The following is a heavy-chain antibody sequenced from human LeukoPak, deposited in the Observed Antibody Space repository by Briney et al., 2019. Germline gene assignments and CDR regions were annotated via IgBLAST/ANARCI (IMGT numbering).Heavy chain of an antibody. CDR1: RGSISGYY. J-gene: IGHJ4*02. V-gene: IGHV4-59*01. CDR3: ARSMLGAI. CDR2: VHYTGKT. D-gene: IGHD2-8*01. Sequence: SGTLSLTCSVSRGSISGYYLSWVRQFPGKGLEWIGYVHYTGKTNYNPSLTGRVTISLDASNTQSSLRRNSVTAADTAVYYCARSMLGAIWGQGALVTVSS.